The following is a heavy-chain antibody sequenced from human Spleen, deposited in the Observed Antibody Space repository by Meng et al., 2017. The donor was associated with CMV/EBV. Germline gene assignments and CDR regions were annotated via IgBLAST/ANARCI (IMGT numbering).Heavy chain of an antibody. Sequence: GGSLRLSCAVSELTLSNYSMHWVRQAPGKGLEWVGRIRNKANSYTTEYAASVKGRFTISRDDSKNSLYLQMNSLKTEDTAVYYCARGGGYFDLWGRGTLVTVSS. V-gene: IGHV3-72*01. D-gene: IGHD3-10*01. J-gene: IGHJ2*01. CDR3: ARGGGYFDL. CDR1: ELTLSNYS. CDR2: IRNKANSYTT.